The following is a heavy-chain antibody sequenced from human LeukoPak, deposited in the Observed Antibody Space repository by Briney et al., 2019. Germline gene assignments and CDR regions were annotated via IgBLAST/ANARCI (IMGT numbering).Heavy chain of an antibody. J-gene: IGHJ4*02. D-gene: IGHD3-16*01. CDR3: ASGGGAGFDY. V-gene: IGHV4-4*09. Sequence: SETLSLTCTVSGGYISSYYWSWLRQPPGKGLEWIGYIYTSGSTNYNPSLKSRVTISVDTSKNQFSLKLSSVTAADTAVYYCASGGGAGFDYWGQGTLVTVSS. CDR1: GGYISSYY. CDR2: IYTSGST.